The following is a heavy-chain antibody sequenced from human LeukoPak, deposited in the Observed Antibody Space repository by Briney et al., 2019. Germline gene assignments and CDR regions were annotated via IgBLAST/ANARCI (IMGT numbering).Heavy chain of an antibody. CDR2: IYYSGST. V-gene: IGHV4-31*03. Sequence: PSETLSLTCTVSGGPISSGGYYWSWIRQHPGKGLEWIGYIYYSGSTYYNPSLKSRVTISVDTSKNQFSLKLSSVTAADTAVYYCARALSPSAPFDYWGQGTLVTVSS. CDR3: ARALSPSAPFDY. J-gene: IGHJ4*02. CDR1: GGPISSGGYY.